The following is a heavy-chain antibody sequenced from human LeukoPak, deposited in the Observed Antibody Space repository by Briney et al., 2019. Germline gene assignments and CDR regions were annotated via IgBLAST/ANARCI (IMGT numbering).Heavy chain of an antibody. D-gene: IGHD3-22*01. CDR2: IYYSGST. J-gene: IGHJ4*02. CDR1: GGSISSYY. CDR3: ARGKHYDSSGYYYDY. Sequence: SETLSLTCTVSGGSISSYYWSWIRQPPGKGLEWIGYIYYSGSTNYSPSLKSRVTISVDTSKNQFSLKLSSVTAADTAVYYCARGKHYDSSGYYYDYWGQGTLVTVSS. V-gene: IGHV4-59*01.